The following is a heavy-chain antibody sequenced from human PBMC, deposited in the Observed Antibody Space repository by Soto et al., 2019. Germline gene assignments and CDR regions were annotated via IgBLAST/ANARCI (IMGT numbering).Heavy chain of an antibody. CDR2: ISGSGGST. V-gene: IGHV3-23*01. D-gene: IGHD7-27*01. Sequence: GGSLRLSCAASGFTLSIFAMSWVRQSPGKGLEWVSTISGSGGSTYYADAVKGRFTISRDNSMGTLYLQMKSLRVEDTAIYYCAKEVSLGSTVDLGYWGQGALVTVSS. J-gene: IGHJ4*02. CDR3: AKEVSLGSTVDLGY. CDR1: GFTLSIFA.